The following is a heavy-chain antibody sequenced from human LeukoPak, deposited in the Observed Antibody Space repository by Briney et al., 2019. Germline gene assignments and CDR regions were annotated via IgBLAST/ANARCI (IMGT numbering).Heavy chain of an antibody. CDR2: IYHSGST. CDR1: GGSISSSNW. J-gene: IGHJ5*02. D-gene: IGHD3-10*01. CDR3: ARGSTYYASGGNWFDP. V-gene: IGHV4-4*02. Sequence: SETLFLTCAVSGGSISSSNWWSWVRQPPGKGLEWIGEIYHSGSTNYNPSLKSRVTISVDKSKNQFSLKLSSVTAADTAVYYCARGSTYYASGGNWFDPWGQGTLVTVSS.